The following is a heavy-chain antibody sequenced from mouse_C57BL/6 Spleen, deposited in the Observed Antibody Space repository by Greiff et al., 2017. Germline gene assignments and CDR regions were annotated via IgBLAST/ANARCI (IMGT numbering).Heavy chain of an antibody. CDR2: IYPGGGYT. V-gene: IGHV1-63*01. CDR3: ARGGYYCDD. CDR1: GYTFTNYW. J-gene: IGHJ2*01. Sequence: VKLMESGAELVRPGTSVKMSCTASGYTFTNYWMGWAKQRPGHGLEWIGDIYPGGGYTKYNEKFQGKATLTADKSSSTAYMQFSSLTSEDSAIYYCARGGYYCDDWGQGTTLTVSS.